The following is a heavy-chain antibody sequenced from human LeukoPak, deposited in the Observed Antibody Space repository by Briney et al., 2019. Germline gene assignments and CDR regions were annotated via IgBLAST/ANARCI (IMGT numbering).Heavy chain of an antibody. Sequence: GGSLRLSCAASGFTFSSYAMSWVRQAPGKGLEWVSAISGSGGSTYYADSVKGRFTISRDNSKNTLYLQMNSLRAEDTAVYSCAKGSYCSSTSCYHYWYFDLWGRGTLVTVSS. CDR3: AKGSYCSSTSCYHYWYFDL. D-gene: IGHD2-2*01. V-gene: IGHV3-23*01. CDR1: GFTFSSYA. CDR2: ISGSGGST. J-gene: IGHJ2*01.